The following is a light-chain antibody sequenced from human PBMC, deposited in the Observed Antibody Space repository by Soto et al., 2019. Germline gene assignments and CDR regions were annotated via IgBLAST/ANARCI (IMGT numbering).Light chain of an antibody. CDR1: QSIGRN. J-gene: IGKJ1*01. V-gene: IGKV1-39*01. CDR3: QQSYSTPPT. CDR2: TSS. Sequence: DIQMTQSAASLSASVGDRVTISCRASQSIGRNLNWYQQKPGKAPTLLMFTSSNLQSGVPSRFSGSGSGTDFIFTISSLQPEDFATYYCQQSYSTPPTFGQGTKV.